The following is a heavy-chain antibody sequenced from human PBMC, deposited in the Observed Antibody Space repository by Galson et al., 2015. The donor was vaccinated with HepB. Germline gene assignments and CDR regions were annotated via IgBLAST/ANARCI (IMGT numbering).Heavy chain of an antibody. CDR2: ITVYNGKT. CDR3: ARAPLGTLTIFGVVPDGMDV. CDR1: GYSFTIYG. Sequence: SVKVSCKASGYSFTIYGISWVRQAPGQGLEWMGWITVYNGKTKYAQKVQDRVTMTTDTSTSTAYMELRSLRSDDTAVYYCARAPLGTLTIFGVVPDGMDVWGQGTTVTVSS. D-gene: IGHD3-3*01. J-gene: IGHJ6*02. V-gene: IGHV1-18*04.